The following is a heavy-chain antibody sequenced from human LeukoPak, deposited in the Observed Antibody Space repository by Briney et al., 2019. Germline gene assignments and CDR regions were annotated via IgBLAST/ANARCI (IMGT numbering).Heavy chain of an antibody. Sequence: GGSLRLSCAASGFTFSSNWLHWVRQAPGKGLVWVSRINGDGSSTNYADSVKGRFTISRDNAKNTLYLQMNSLRAEDTAVYYCARALGSPLDYWGQGTLVTVSS. CDR1: GFTFSSNW. V-gene: IGHV3-74*01. J-gene: IGHJ4*02. CDR2: INGDGSST. CDR3: ARALGSPLDY. D-gene: IGHD1-26*01.